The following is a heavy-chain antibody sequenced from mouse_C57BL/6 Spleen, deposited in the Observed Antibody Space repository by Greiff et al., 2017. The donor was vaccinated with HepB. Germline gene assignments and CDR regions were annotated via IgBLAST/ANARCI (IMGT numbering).Heavy chain of an antibody. J-gene: IGHJ4*01. D-gene: IGHD1-1*01. CDR2: IWSGGST. CDR3: ARKDRDYYGSSYYYAMDY. CDR1: GFSLTSYG. Sequence: VQRVESGPGLVQPSQSLSITCTVSGFSLTSYGVHWVRQSPGKGLEWLGVIWSGGSTDYNAAFISRLSISKDNSKSQVFFKMNSLQADDTAIYYCARKDRDYYGSSYYYAMDYWGQGTSVTVSS. V-gene: IGHV2-2*01.